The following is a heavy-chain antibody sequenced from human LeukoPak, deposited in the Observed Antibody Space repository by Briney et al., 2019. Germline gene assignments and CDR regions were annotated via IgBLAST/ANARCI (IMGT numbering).Heavy chain of an antibody. CDR2: IYYSGST. V-gene: IGHV4-59*01. CDR3: ARSITGTFGYYYYGMDV. CDR1: GGSISSYY. J-gene: IGHJ6*02. Sequence: PSETLSLTCTVSGGSISSYYWSWIRQPPGKGLEWLGYIYYSGSTNYNPSLKSRVTISVDTSKNQFSLKLSSVTAADTAVYYCARSITGTFGYYYYGMDVWGQGTTVTVSS. D-gene: IGHD1-7*01.